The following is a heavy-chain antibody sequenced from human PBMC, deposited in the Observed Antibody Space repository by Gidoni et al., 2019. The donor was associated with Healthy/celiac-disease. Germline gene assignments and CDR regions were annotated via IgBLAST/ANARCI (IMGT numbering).Heavy chain of an antibody. CDR2: SKSKSDCGTT. CDR1: GLTFRNAW. D-gene: IGHD6-6*01. Sequence: EVQLVESGGGLVKPGGSLRLPCAASGLTFRNAWMRWVRQAPAKGLAWVGRSKSKSDCGTTDYAAPVKGRFTISRDDSINPLYLQMNSLKTEDTAVYYCTTELLAARRSWGQGTLVTVSS. J-gene: IGHJ5*02. CDR3: TTELLAARRS. V-gene: IGHV3-15*01.